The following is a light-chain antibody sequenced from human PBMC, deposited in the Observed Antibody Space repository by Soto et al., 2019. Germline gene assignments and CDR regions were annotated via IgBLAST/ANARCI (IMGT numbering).Light chain of an antibody. CDR1: QSISTY. CDR3: QQYESYLYT. CDR2: RAS. J-gene: IGKJ2*01. Sequence: DIPMTQSPSTLSASVGDRVTITCRASQSISTYLAWYQQKPGKAPKLLIYRASTLESGVPSRFSGSGSGTEFTLTISSLQPDDFATYYCQQYESYLYTFGQGTNLEIK. V-gene: IGKV1-5*03.